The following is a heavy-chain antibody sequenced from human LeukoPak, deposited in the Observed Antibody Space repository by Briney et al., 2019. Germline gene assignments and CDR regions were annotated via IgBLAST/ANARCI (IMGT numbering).Heavy chain of an antibody. Sequence: GASLKISCQGFGSRFSSYWIGWVRQLPGKGLEWMGTIYPANPDTRYSPSFQGQVTISADKSVSTAYLQWSSLKASDNAMYYCASTDYYGSGSYLPFDYWGQGTLVTVSS. CDR1: GSRFSSYW. CDR2: IYPANPDT. CDR3: ASTDYYGSGSYLPFDY. D-gene: IGHD3-10*01. V-gene: IGHV5-51*01. J-gene: IGHJ4*02.